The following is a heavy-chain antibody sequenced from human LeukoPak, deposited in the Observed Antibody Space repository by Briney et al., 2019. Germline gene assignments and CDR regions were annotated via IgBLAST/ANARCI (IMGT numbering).Heavy chain of an antibody. D-gene: IGHD3-22*01. CDR3: ARDLGGGGSSGYYSDY. CDR2: ISSSGSTI. CDR1: GFMFRSYG. Sequence: GGSLRLSCAASGFMFRSYGMNWVRQAPGKGLEWVSYISSSGSTIYYADSVKGRFTISRDNAKNSLYLQMNSLRAEDTAVYYCARDLGGGGSSGYYSDYWGQGTLVTVSS. J-gene: IGHJ4*02. V-gene: IGHV3-48*04.